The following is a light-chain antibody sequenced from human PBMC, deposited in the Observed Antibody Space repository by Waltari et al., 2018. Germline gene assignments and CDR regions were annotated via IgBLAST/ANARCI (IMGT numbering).Light chain of an antibody. Sequence: SHELTQPPSVSVSPGQTARITCPGDALPTKYIYWYQQKSGQAPVMIIYEDNKRPSGIPYRFSGSSSGTLATLTISGTLVEDEGDYYCYSTDTSSFPLFGGGTKLTVL. V-gene: IGLV3-10*01. CDR3: YSTDTSSFPL. J-gene: IGLJ3*02. CDR1: ALPTKY. CDR2: EDN.